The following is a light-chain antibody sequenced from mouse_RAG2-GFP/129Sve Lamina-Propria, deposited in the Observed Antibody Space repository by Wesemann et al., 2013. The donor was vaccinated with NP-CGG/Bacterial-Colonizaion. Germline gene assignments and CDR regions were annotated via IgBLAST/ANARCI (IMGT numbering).Light chain of an antibody. V-gene: IGKV6-13*01. CDR2: SAS. CDR3: QQYSSYPRT. J-gene: IGKJ1*01. Sequence: DIVMTQSHKFMSTSVGDRVSITCKASQDVSTAVAWYQQKPGQSPKLLIYSASNRYTGVPDRFTGSGSGTDFTLTISNMQSEDLADYFCQQYSSYPRTFGGGTEAGN. CDR1: QDVSTA.